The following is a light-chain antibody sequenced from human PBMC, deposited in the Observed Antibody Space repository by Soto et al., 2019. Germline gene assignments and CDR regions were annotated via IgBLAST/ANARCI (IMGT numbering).Light chain of an antibody. CDR1: QSVSSY. Sequence: EIVFTQSPPTLSLSPGERATLSCRASQSVSSYLAWYQQKPGQAPRLLIYDASIRATGIPARFSGSGSGTDFSLTISSLEPEDSAVYYCQQRGTWPPTWTFGQGTKVDIK. CDR3: QQRGTWPPTWT. V-gene: IGKV3-11*01. CDR2: DAS. J-gene: IGKJ1*01.